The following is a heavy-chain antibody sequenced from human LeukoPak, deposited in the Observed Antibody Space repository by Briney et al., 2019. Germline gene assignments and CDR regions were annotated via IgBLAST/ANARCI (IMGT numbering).Heavy chain of an antibody. Sequence: ASVKVSCKASGYTFTHYYMHWVRQAPGQGLEWMGIINLSGGNTSLAQKFQDRVTITRDTSTSTVYMELSSLRSEDTAVYYCARGATVTTFSLSWFDPWGQGTLVTVSS. CDR2: INLSGGNT. J-gene: IGHJ5*02. CDR1: GYTFTHYY. CDR3: ARGATVTTFSLSWFDP. D-gene: IGHD4-17*01. V-gene: IGHV1-46*01.